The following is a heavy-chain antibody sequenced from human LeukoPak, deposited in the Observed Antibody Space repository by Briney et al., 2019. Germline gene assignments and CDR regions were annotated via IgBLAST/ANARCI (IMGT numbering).Heavy chain of an antibody. D-gene: IGHD2-2*02. CDR2: INAGNGNT. CDR1: GYTFTTYA. V-gene: IGHV1-3*01. Sequence: GASVKVSCKASGYTFTTYAMHWVRQAPGQRLEWMGWINAGNGNTKYSQKLQGRVTITRDTSASTAYMELSSLRSEDTAVYYCARDRYPLAFDIWGQGTMVTVSS. CDR3: ARDRYPLAFDI. J-gene: IGHJ3*02.